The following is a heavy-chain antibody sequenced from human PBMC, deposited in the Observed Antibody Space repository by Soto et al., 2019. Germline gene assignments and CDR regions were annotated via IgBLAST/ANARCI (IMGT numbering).Heavy chain of an antibody. D-gene: IGHD6-13*01. CDR2: IYSGGST. CDR1: VFTVSSNY. CDR3: ARHLRYRIFSWYYFDY. V-gene: IGHV3-53*01. J-gene: IGHJ4*02. Sequence: GSLRLSCSASVFTVSSNYMSWFRQAPGKGLEWVSVIYSGGSTYYADSLKGRFTISRDNSKNTLYLQMNSLRAEDTAVYYCARHLRYRIFSWYYFDYWGQGTLVTVSS.